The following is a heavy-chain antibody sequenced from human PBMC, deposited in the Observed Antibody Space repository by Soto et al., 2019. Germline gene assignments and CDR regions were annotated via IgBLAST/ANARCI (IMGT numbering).Heavy chain of an antibody. J-gene: IGHJ4*02. CDR1: GYSFTSYG. D-gene: IGHD2-21*02. V-gene: IGHV1-18*01. CDR3: ARGGGGDPLDY. CDR2: INPYNSNT. Sequence: QIQLVQSGAEVKKPGASVKVSCKASGYSFTSYGITWVRRAPGRGLEWMGWINPYNSNTNFEERDQGRGTLTPDSSTTTVSMDLRGLTSDDTAVYYCARGGGGDPLDYWGQGTPVTVSS.